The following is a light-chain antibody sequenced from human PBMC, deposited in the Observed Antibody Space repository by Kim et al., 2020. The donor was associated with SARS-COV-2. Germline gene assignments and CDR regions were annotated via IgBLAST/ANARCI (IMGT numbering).Light chain of an antibody. Sequence: GQRVNISCSGSSSNSGSNYVYWYQQLPGTAPKLLIYRNNQRPSGVPDRFSGSKSGTSASLAISGLRSEDEADYFCAAWDDSLSGRVFGGGTQLTVL. CDR3: AAWDDSLSGRV. CDR2: RNN. V-gene: IGLV1-47*01. J-gene: IGLJ3*02. CDR1: SSNSGSNY.